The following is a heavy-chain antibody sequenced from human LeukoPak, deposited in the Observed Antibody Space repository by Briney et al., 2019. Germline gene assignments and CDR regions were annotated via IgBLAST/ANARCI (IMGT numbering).Heavy chain of an antibody. CDR2: ISSSSSTI. CDR3: ARVHYYDRSPLSYYYYMDV. D-gene: IGHD3-22*01. J-gene: IGHJ6*03. CDR1: GFTFSNYA. Sequence: GGSLRLSCAASGFTFSNYAMNWVRQAPGKGLEWVSYISSSSSTIYYADSVKGRFTISRDNAKNSLYLQMNSLRAEDTAVYYCARVHYYDRSPLSYYYYMDVWGKGTTVTVSS. V-gene: IGHV3-48*01.